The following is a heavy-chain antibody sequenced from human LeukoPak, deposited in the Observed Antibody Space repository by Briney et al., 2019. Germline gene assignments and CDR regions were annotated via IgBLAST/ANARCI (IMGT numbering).Heavy chain of an antibody. Sequence: PSETLSLTCTVYGGSVSSGSYHWSWIRQPPGKGLEYIGYIYYSGSTNYNPSLKSRVTISLDTSKNQFSLNLRSVTAADTAVYYCARRDYALDYWGQGTLVTVSS. J-gene: IGHJ4*02. V-gene: IGHV4-61*01. CDR3: ARRDYALDY. D-gene: IGHD4-17*01. CDR1: GGSVSSGSYH. CDR2: IYYSGST.